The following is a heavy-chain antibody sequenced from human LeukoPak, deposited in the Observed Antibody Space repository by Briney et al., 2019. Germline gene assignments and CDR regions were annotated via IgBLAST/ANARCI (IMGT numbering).Heavy chain of an antibody. CDR3: ARLKWEPPSEYYFDY. D-gene: IGHD1-26*01. J-gene: IGHJ4*02. V-gene: IGHV4-31*01. CDR2: IYYSGST. CDR1: GGSIGRGGYY. Sequence: SETLSLTCTVSGGSIGRGGYYWSWIRQHPGKGLEWIGYIYYSGSTYYNPSLKSPVTISVDTSKNQFSLKVSSMTAADTAVYYCARLKWEPPSEYYFDYWGQGTLVTVSS.